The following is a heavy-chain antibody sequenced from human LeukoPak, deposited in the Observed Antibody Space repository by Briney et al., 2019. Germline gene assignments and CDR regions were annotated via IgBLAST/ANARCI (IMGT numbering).Heavy chain of an antibody. Sequence: SGGSLRLSCAGSGFTFGTYVMHWVRQVPGKGLEWVARISHDGNTKFYADSVKGRFTISRDNSKNTLSLEMYSLRAEDTAMYYRARDRDWMLYDYWGQGTLVTVSS. CDR2: ISHDGNTK. V-gene: IGHV3-33*01. J-gene: IGHJ4*02. CDR1: GFTFGTYV. D-gene: IGHD3-9*01. CDR3: ARDRDWMLYDY.